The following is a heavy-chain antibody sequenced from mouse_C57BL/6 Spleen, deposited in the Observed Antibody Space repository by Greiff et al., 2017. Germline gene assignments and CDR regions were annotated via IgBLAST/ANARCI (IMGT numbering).Heavy chain of an antibody. CDR2: IHPNSGST. CDR3: ARSGTGGEDYFDY. J-gene: IGHJ2*01. CDR1: GYTFTSYW. Sequence: QVQLQQSGAELVKPGASVKLSCKASGYTFTSYWMNWVKQRPGQGLEWIGMIHPNSGSTNYNEKFKSKATLTVDKSSSTAYMQLSSLTSEDSAVYYCARSGTGGEDYFDYWGQGTTLTVSS. D-gene: IGHD3-3*01. V-gene: IGHV1-64*01.